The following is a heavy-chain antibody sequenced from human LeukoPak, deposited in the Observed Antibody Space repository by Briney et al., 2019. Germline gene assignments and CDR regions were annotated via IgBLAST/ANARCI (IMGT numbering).Heavy chain of an antibody. Sequence: QSGGSLRLSCAASGFYFANYAMSWVRQAPGKGLEWVSATVGGGSPNTYHADSVKGRFTISRDNSKNTLYLQMNSPRAEDTAVYYCAKDGLSYCSGGRCYWGHIDYWGQGTLVTVSS. CDR3: AKDGLSYCSGGRCYWGHIDY. CDR2: TVGGGSPNT. CDR1: GFYFANYA. J-gene: IGHJ4*02. V-gene: IGHV3-23*01. D-gene: IGHD2-15*01.